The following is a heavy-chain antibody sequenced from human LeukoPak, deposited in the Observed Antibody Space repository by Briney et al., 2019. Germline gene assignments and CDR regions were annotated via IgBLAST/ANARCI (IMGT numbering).Heavy chain of an antibody. V-gene: IGHV3-21*01. D-gene: IGHD1-26*01. CDR3: ARRSGSPPDVFDI. CDR1: GFTFSNYN. CDR2: ITSSSTYI. Sequence: SGGSLRLSCAASGFTFSNYNMNWVRQAPGKGLEWVSSITSSSTYIYYADSVKGRFTISRDDAKNSLYLQMNSLRAEDTAVYYWARRSGSPPDVFDIWGQGTMVTVSS. J-gene: IGHJ3*02.